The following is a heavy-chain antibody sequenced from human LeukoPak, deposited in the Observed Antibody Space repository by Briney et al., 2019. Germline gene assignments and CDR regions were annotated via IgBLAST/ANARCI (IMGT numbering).Heavy chain of an antibody. CDR3: ARGVPRYYYDSSGYYYFDY. D-gene: IGHD3-22*01. V-gene: IGHV1-18*01. CDR1: GYTFTNYG. J-gene: IGHJ4*02. Sequence: ASVKVSCKASGYTFTNYGISWVRQAPEQGLEWMGWISGYNGNTNYAQKLQGRVTMTTDTSTSTAYMELRTLRSDDTAVYYCARGVPRYYYDSSGYYYFDYWGQGTLVTVSS. CDR2: ISGYNGNT.